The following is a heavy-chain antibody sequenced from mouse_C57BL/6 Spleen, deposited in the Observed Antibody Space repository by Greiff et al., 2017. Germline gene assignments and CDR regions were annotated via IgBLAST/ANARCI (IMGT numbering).Heavy chain of an antibody. D-gene: IGHD2-1*01. V-gene: IGHV1-69*01. CDR3: ARGNLFDY. CDR2: IDPSDSYT. J-gene: IGHJ2*01. CDR1: GYTFTSYW. Sequence: VQLQQPGAELVMPGASVKLSCKASGYTFTSYWMHWVKQRPGQGLEWIGEIDPSDSYTNYNQKFKGKSTLTVDKSSSTAYMQLSSLTSEDSAVYYCARGNLFDYWGQGTTLTVSS.